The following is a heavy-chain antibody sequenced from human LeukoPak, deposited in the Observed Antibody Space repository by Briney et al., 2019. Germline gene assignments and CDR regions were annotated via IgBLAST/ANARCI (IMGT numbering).Heavy chain of an antibody. CDR1: GGSISSSNW. V-gene: IGHV4-4*02. D-gene: IGHD3-10*01. CDR3: AGDGSGTITYFDY. Sequence: SETLSLTCAVSGGSISSSNWWSWVRQPPGKGLEGIGEIYHSGSTNYNPSLKSRVTISVDKSKNQFSLKLSSVTAAGTAVYYCAGDGSGTITYFDYWGQGTLVTVSS. CDR2: IYHSGST. J-gene: IGHJ4*02.